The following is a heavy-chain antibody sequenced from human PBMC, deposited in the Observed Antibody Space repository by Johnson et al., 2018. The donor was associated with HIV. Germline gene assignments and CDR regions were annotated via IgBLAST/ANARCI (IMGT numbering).Heavy chain of an antibody. CDR2: ISGSGGST. CDR3: ARDGRGLDAFDI. Sequence: VQLVESGGGLIQPGGSLRLSCAPSGFTFDDCAMHWVRQAPGKGPVWVSAISGSGGSTYYADSVKGRFTISRDNSKNSLYLQMNSLRDVDTAVYYCARDGRGLDAFDIWGHGTMVTVSS. J-gene: IGHJ3*02. CDR1: GFTFDDCA. V-gene: IGHV3-23*04. D-gene: IGHD3/OR15-3a*01.